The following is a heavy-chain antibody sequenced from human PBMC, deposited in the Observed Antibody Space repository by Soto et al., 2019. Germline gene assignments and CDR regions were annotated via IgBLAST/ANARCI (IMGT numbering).Heavy chain of an antibody. V-gene: IGHV3-23*01. J-gene: IGHJ4*02. CDR1: GPTFSHFA. Sequence: EVQLLESGGGFVQPGGSQRLSCAASGPTFSHFAMSWVRQAPGKGLEWVSTISYDTGTTFYADSVKGRFLISRDNSKNPLSLQMNSLRVEDTAIYYCAKAGYCSGTSCLFQVGFSNSWGQGTLVTVSS. CDR3: AKAGYCSGTSCLFQVGFSNS. D-gene: IGHD2-2*01. CDR2: ISYDTGTT.